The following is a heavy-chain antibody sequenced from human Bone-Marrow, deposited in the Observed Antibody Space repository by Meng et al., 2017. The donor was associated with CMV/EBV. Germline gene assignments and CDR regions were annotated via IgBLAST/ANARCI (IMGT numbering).Heavy chain of an antibody. J-gene: IGHJ4*02. CDR1: GYIFTSYY. CDR3: ARGYSYGYSWYFDY. D-gene: IGHD5-18*01. Sequence: ASVKVSCKASGYIFTSYYMHWVRQAPGQGLEWMGWINPNSGGTSYAQKFQGRVTMTRDTSISTAYMELSSLRSDDTAVYYCARGYSYGYSWYFDYWGQGTLVTVSS. CDR2: INPNSGGT. V-gene: IGHV1-2*02.